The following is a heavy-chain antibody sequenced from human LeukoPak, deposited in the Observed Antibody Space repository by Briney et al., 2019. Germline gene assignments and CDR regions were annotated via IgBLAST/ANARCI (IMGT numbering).Heavy chain of an antibody. D-gene: IGHD3-10*01. CDR3: ARDFYYYGSGKYFSVDVFDI. CDR1: GFNFSAYW. CDR2: IKDDGSDK. Sequence: AGGSLRLSCSASGFNFSAYWMTWVRQAPGKGLEWVANIKDDGSDKYYMESVKGRFTISRDNAKNSLHLQLNSLRAEDTAVYYCARDFYYYGSGKYFSVDVFDIWGQGTMVTVSS. J-gene: IGHJ3*02. V-gene: IGHV3-7*01.